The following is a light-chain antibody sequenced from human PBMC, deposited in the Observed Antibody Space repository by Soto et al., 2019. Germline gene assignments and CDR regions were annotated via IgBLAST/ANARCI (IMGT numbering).Light chain of an antibody. CDR1: QSVSSNY. Sequence: EIVLTQSPGTLSLSPGERATLSCRASQSVSSNYLAWYQQRPGQSPRLLIYGASSRATGIPDRFSGSGSGTDFILTISRLEPEDFAVYYCQQYGSSPLTFGPGTKVDI. V-gene: IGKV3-20*01. J-gene: IGKJ3*01. CDR2: GAS. CDR3: QQYGSSPLT.